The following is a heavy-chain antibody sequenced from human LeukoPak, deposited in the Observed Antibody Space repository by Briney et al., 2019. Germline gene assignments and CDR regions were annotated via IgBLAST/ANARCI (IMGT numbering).Heavy chain of an antibody. CDR3: TRFVPGYIDGFDP. V-gene: IGHV3-73*01. CDR2: IRSKADSYET. J-gene: IGHJ5*02. D-gene: IGHD5-24*01. CDR1: GFTFSNYG. Sequence: PGKSLRLSCAASGFTFSNYGMHWVRQASGKGLEWVGRIRSKADSYETAYAASVKGRFIISRDDSKNTMYLQMNSLKTEDTAVYHCTRFVPGYIDGFDPWGQGTLVTVSS.